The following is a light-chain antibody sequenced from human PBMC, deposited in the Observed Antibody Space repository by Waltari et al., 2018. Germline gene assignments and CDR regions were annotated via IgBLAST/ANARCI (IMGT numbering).Light chain of an antibody. V-gene: IGLV1-47*01. CDR2: MND. CDR1: SSNIENNN. CDR3: AAWDASLGAWL. Sequence: QSVLTQPPSASGAPGQRVTISCSGSSSNIENNNVYWYQQVPGTAPKSLSYMNDGRPSGVPDHFSGSKSGTSASLAISGLRSEDEAHYYCAAWDASLGAWLFGGGTKLTVL. J-gene: IGLJ3*02.